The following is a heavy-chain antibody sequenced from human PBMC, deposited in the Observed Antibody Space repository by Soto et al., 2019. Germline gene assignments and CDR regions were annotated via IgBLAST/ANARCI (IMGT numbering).Heavy chain of an antibody. D-gene: IGHD3-9*01. V-gene: IGHV1-2*04. CDR1: GYTFTGYY. CDR2: INPNSGGT. Sequence: GASVKVSCKASGYTFTGYYMHWVRQAPGQGLEWMGWINPNSGGTNYAQKFQGWVTMTRDTSISTAYMELSRLRSDDTAVYYCARGPGGGILTANGDSFFDYWGQGTLVTVSS. J-gene: IGHJ4*02. CDR3: ARGPGGGILTANGDSFFDY.